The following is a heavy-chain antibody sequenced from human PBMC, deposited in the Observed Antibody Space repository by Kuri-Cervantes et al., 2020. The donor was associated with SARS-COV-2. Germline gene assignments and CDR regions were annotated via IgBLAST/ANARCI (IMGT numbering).Heavy chain of an antibody. Sequence: GGSLRLSCAASGFTFSSYAMSWVRQAPGKGLEWAAVISYDGSNKYYADSVKGRFTISRDNSKNTLYLQMNSLRAEDTAVYYCAKLASHSGFYYYYGMDVWGQGTTVTVSS. CDR2: ISYDGSNK. CDR1: GFTFSSYA. V-gene: IGHV3-30*18. D-gene: IGHD2-21*01. CDR3: AKLASHSGFYYYYGMDV. J-gene: IGHJ6*02.